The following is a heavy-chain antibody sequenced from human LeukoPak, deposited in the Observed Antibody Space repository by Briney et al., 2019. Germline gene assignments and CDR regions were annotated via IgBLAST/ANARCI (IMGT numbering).Heavy chain of an antibody. J-gene: IGHJ4*02. CDR2: IYHSGST. CDR1: GGSISSGGYS. D-gene: IGHD2-21*02. Sequence: RPSETLSLTCAVSGGSISSGGYSWSWIRQPPGKGLEWIGYIYHSGSTYYNPSLKSRVTISVDRSKNQFSLKLSSVTAADTAVYYCARAVACGGDCSSRMQFDYWGQGTLVTVSS. V-gene: IGHV4-30-2*01. CDR3: ARAVACGGDCSSRMQFDY.